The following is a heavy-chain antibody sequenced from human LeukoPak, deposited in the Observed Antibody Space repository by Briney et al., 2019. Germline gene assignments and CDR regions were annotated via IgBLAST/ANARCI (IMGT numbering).Heavy chain of an antibody. CDR3: ARARIVGANYYYYMDV. CDR1: GGSISSYY. D-gene: IGHD1-26*01. Sequence: PSETLSLTCTVSGGSISSYYWSWIRQPPGKGLEWIGYIYYSGSTNYNPSLKSRVTISVDTSKNQFSLKLSSVTAADTAVYYCARARIVGANYYYYMDVWGKGTTVTVSS. V-gene: IGHV4-59*01. J-gene: IGHJ6*03. CDR2: IYYSGST.